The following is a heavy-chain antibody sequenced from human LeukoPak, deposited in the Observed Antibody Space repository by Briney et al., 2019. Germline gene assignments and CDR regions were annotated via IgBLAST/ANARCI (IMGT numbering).Heavy chain of an antibody. CDR1: GGSFSGYY. V-gene: IGHV4-59*01. J-gene: IGHJ5*02. Sequence: SETLSLTCAVYGGSFSGYYWSWIRQPRGKGLEWIGYIYNNGNTNYNPSLKSRVTMSVDTSRNQFSLKLRSVTAADTALYYCARARINWFDPWGQGTLVTVSS. CDR2: IYNNGNT. D-gene: IGHD1-14*01. CDR3: ARARINWFDP.